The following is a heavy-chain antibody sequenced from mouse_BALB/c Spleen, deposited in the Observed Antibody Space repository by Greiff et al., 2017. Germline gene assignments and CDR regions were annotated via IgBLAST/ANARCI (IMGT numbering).Heavy chain of an antibody. D-gene: IGHD1-2*01. CDR2: ISYSGST. J-gene: IGHJ2*01. V-gene: IGHV3-2*02. Sequence: EVKLQELGPGLVKPSQSLSLTCTVTGYSITSDYAWNWIRQFPGNKLEWMGYISYSGSTSYNPSLKSRITITRDTSKNQFFLQLNSVTTEDTATYYCARSDTTALLDYWGQGTTLTVSS. CDR3: ARSDTTALLDY. CDR1: GYSITSDYA.